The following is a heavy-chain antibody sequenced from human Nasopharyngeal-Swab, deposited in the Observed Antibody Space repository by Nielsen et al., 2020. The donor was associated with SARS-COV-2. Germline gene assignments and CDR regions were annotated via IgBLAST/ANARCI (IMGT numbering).Heavy chain of an antibody. D-gene: IGHD2-15*01. J-gene: IGHJ6*02. CDR3: ARDRCSGGSCSFYYYYGMDV. Sequence: GSLRLSCTVSGGSISSSSYYWGWIRQPPGKGLEWIGNIYYSGSTYYNPSLKSRVTISVDTSKNQFSLKLTSVTAADTAVYYCARDRCSGGSCSFYYYYGMDVWGQGTTVTVSS. CDR2: IYYSGST. CDR1: GGSISSSSYY. V-gene: IGHV4-39*07.